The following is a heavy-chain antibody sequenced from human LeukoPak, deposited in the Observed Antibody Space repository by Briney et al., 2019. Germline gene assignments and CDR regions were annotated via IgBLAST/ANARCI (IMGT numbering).Heavy chain of an antibody. CDR1: GGSISSYY. Sequence: PSETLSLTCTVSGGSISSYYWSWIRQPPGKGLEWIGYIYYSGSTNYNPSLKSRVTISVDTSKNQFSLKLSSVTAADTAVYYCARDMRGGTRGLLGYWGQGTLVTVSS. CDR3: ARDMRGGTRGLLGY. J-gene: IGHJ4*02. CDR2: IYYSGST. D-gene: IGHD3-10*01. V-gene: IGHV4-59*01.